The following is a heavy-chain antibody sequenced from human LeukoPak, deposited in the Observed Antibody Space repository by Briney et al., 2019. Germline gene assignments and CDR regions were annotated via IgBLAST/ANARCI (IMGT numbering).Heavy chain of an antibody. CDR3: ARGPNYSIFASAYYYYMDV. Sequence: ASVKVSCKASGYMFTNYDINWVRQATGQGLEWRGWMNPQSGNTGYTQKFRGRVTITRDTSITTAYMELSSLRSEDTAVYYCARGPNYSIFASAYYYYMDVWGKGTTVTVSS. V-gene: IGHV1-8*03. J-gene: IGHJ6*03. CDR1: GYMFTNYD. D-gene: IGHD4-11*01. CDR2: MNPQSGNT.